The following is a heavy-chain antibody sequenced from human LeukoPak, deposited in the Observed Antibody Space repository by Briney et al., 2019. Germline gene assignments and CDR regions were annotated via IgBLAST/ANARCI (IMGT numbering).Heavy chain of an antibody. CDR2: IYWDDDK. CDR1: GFSLSTSGVG. D-gene: IGHD3-22*01. Sequence: SGPTLVSPPQTLTLTCTFSGFSLSTSGVGVAWIRQPPAKALEWLALIYWDDDKRYSPSLKSRLTITKDTSKKQVVLTMTNMDPVDTATYYCARSSVLYDSSGSYPYYFDYWGQGTLVTVSS. CDR3: ARSSVLYDSSGSYPYYFDY. J-gene: IGHJ4*02. V-gene: IGHV2-5*02.